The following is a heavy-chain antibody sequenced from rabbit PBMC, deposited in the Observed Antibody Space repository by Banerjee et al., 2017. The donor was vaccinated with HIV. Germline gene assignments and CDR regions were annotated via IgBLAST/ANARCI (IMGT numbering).Heavy chain of an antibody. V-gene: IGHV1S40*01. CDR3: ARASSIVWYLNL. J-gene: IGHJ4*01. D-gene: IGHD1-1*01. CDR1: GFSFSNKYV. Sequence: QSLEESGGGLVKPGASLTLTCTASGFSFSNKYVMCWVRQAPGKGLEWIACINTSSGNTVYASWAKGRFTISKTSSTTVTLQMTSLTAADTATYFCARASSIVWYLNLWGPGTLVTVS. CDR2: INTSSGNT.